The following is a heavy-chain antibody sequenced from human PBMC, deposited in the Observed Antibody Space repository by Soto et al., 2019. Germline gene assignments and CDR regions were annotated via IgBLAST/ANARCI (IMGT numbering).Heavy chain of an antibody. CDR3: AKELVATMRYNGMEV. CDR1: GFTFSIYT. Sequence: QLSESGGGLEQPGGSLRLSCVASGFTFSIYTMSWVRQAPGKGPEWVSDISGSGVTTNYAYAVKGRFTISRDNSKNTLLLQMNSLRVEDTAVYYCAKELVATMRYNGMEVWGQGTTVTVSS. CDR2: ISGSGVTT. J-gene: IGHJ6*02. V-gene: IGHV3-23*01. D-gene: IGHD5-12*01.